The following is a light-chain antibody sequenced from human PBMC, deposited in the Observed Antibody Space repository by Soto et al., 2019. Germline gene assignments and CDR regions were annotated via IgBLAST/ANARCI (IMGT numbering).Light chain of an antibody. Sequence: EIVLTQSPGTLSLSPGERGTLSCRASQRFGSSNLAWYQQKPVQAPRLLIYSTSSRATGIPDRFSGSGSGTDFTLTISRLEPEDFAVYYCQQYGNSPWTFGQGTKVDIK. CDR1: QRFGSSN. CDR3: QQYGNSPWT. J-gene: IGKJ1*01. CDR2: STS. V-gene: IGKV3-20*01.